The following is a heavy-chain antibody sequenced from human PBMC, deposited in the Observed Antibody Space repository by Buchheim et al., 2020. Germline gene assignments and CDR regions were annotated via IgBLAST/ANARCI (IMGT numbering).Heavy chain of an antibody. D-gene: IGHD2-2*01. CDR2: ISGSGAYT. J-gene: IGHJ6*02. Sequence: EVDLVESGGGLVQPGGSLRLSCAASGFTFSTYAMSWVRQAPGKGLEWVSAISGSGAYTYYADSVKGRLTISRDNSKNTLYLQMNSLRAEDTAVYYCAKSVYCSSTSCYGGMDVWGQGTT. CDR3: AKSVYCSSTSCYGGMDV. CDR1: GFTFSTYA. V-gene: IGHV3-23*04.